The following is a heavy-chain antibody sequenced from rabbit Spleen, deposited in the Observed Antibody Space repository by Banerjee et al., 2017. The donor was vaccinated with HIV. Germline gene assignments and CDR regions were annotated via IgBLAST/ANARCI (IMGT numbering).Heavy chain of an antibody. J-gene: IGHJ6*01. Sequence: QEQLMESGGGLVQPGGSLKVSCKASGFSFSAGYYVCWVRQAPGKGLEWIACIHGGSINNIYYASWAKGRFPISKTSSTTVTLQMTSLTAADTATYFCARDLAGVIGWNFGWWGPGTLVTVS. CDR2: IHGGSINNI. CDR1: GFSFSAGYY. CDR3: ARDLAGVIGWNFGW. V-gene: IGHV1S45*01. D-gene: IGHD4-1*01.